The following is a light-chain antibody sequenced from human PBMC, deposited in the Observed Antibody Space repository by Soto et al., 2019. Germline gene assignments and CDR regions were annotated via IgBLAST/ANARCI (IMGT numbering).Light chain of an antibody. Sequence: EIQMTQSPSSLSASVGGSVTITCRASQDINNYLNWYQQKSGKAPKLLIYDASDLETGVPSRFSGSGSGTDFTFTISSLQPEDIATYYCQQYDNLPLTFGGGTKVDIK. V-gene: IGKV1-33*01. CDR1: QDINNY. CDR3: QQYDNLPLT. J-gene: IGKJ4*01. CDR2: DAS.